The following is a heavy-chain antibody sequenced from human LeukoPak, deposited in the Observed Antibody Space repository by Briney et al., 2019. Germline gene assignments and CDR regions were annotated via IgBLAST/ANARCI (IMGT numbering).Heavy chain of an antibody. J-gene: IGHJ5*02. V-gene: IGHV1-8*01. Sequence: ASVKVSCKASGYTFTSYDINWVRQATGQGLEWMGWMNPNSGNTGYAQKFQGRVTMTRNTSISTAYMELSSLRSEDTAVYYCARYNIAAAGTFDPRGQGTLVTVSS. D-gene: IGHD6-13*01. CDR1: GYTFTSYD. CDR2: MNPNSGNT. CDR3: ARYNIAAAGTFDP.